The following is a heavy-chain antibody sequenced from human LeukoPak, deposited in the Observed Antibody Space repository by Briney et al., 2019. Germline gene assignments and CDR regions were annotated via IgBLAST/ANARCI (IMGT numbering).Heavy chain of an antibody. J-gene: IGHJ4*02. D-gene: IGHD1-1*01. CDR1: GFTFDDYA. Sequence: GRSLRLSCAASGFTFDDYAMHWVRQAPGKGLEWVSGISWNSGSIGYADSVKGRFTISRDNAKNSLYLQMNSLRAEDTALYYCAKGQTGTFLDYWGQGTLVTVSS. CDR2: ISWNSGSI. CDR3: AKGQTGTFLDY. V-gene: IGHV3-9*01.